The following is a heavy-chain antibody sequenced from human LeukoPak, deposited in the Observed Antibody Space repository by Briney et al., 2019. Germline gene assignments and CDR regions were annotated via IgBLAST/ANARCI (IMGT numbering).Heavy chain of an antibody. CDR2: IYYSGST. V-gene: IGHV4-59*08. J-gene: IGHJ6*03. CDR3: ARHLYYYYMDV. CDR1: DGSINSYY. Sequence: SETLSLTCTVSDGSINSYYWSWIRQPPGKGLEWIGYIYYSGSTNYNPSLKSRLTISVDTSKNQFSLKLSSVTAADTAVYYCARHLYYYYMDVWGKGTTVTVSS.